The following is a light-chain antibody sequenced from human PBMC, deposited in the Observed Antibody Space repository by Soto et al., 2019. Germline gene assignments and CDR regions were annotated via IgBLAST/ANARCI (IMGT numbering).Light chain of an antibody. CDR3: QQRHMWPIT. V-gene: IGKV3-11*01. CDR1: QSFRGL. CDR2: DAY. J-gene: IGKJ5*01. Sequence: EVVLTQSPFTLSLSPGERAXXSXXASQSFRGLLAWYQQKPGQAPRLLIYDAYNRATGIPPRFSGSGSGTDFTLTISSLEPEDSAVYYCQQRHMWPITFGQGTRLEIK.